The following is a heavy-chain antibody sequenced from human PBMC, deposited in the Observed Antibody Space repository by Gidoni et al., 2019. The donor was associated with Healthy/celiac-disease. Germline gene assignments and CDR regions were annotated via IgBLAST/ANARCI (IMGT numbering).Heavy chain of an antibody. CDR3: AREEATGVMWFDP. CDR1: GFTFSDHY. V-gene: IGHV3-72*01. Sequence: EVQLVESGGGLVQPGGSLRLSCAASGFTFSDHYMDWVRQAPGKGLEWVGRTRNKANSYTTEYAASVKGRFTISRDDSKNSLYLQMNSLKTEDTAVYYCAREEATGVMWFDPWGQGTLVTVSS. CDR2: TRNKANSYTT. D-gene: IGHD3-16*01. J-gene: IGHJ5*02.